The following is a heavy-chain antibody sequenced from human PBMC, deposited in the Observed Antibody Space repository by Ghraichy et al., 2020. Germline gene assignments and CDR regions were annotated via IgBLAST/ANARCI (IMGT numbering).Heavy chain of an antibody. CDR3: ARRLGSDPTDY. J-gene: IGHJ4*02. Sequence: SETLSLTCTVSGGSISSYYWSWIRQPPGKGLEWIGYIYYSGSTNYNPSLKSRVTISVDTSKNQFSLKVTSVTAADTAVYYCARRLGSDPTDYWGQGTLVTVSS. D-gene: IGHD6-19*01. V-gene: IGHV4-59*08. CDR2: IYYSGST. CDR1: GGSISSYY.